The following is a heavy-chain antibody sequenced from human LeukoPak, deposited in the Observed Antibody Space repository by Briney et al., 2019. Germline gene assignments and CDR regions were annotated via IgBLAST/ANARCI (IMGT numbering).Heavy chain of an antibody. CDR3: ARNLYASGVFGN. D-gene: IGHD3-10*01. Sequence: ASVKVSCKASGYTFTSYYMHWVRQAPGQGLEWMGIINPSGGSTSYAQKFQGRVSLTRDTSIDTAYMELRSLTSEDTAVYYCARNLYASGVFGNWGQGTLVIVSS. CDR1: GYTFTSYY. V-gene: IGHV1-46*01. CDR2: INPSGGST. J-gene: IGHJ4*02.